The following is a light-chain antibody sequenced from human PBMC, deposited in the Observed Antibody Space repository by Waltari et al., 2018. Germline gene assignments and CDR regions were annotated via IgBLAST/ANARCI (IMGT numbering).Light chain of an antibody. CDR1: QNIRGAY. CDR3: HQYDTSPQT. V-gene: IGKV3-20*01. CDR2: DSF. Sequence: EVVLTQSPGTLSFSPGERATLSCRASQNIRGAYLAWYQQRPGQAPRLLIYDSFIRATGIPDRFSGSGSGADFTLTINSLAPEDSAVYFCHQYDTSPQTFGQGTKVSIK. J-gene: IGKJ1*01.